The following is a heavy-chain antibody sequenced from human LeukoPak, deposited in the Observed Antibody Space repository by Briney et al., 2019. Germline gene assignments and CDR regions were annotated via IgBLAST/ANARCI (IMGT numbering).Heavy chain of an antibody. CDR2: ISWNSGSI. CDR1: GFDFGDYT. Sequence: GGSLRLSCAVSGFDFGDYTMHWVRQPPGKGLEWVSLISWNSGSIKYTESVKGRFTISRDNSKNSLYLQMSSLRTEATALYYCARDIYDSGDFRGDFWGQGTLVTVSS. V-gene: IGHV3-43*01. CDR3: ARDIYDSGDFRGDF. J-gene: IGHJ4*02. D-gene: IGHD3-22*01.